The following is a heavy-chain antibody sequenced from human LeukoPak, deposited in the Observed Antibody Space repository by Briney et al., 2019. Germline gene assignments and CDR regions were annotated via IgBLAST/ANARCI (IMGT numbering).Heavy chain of an antibody. Sequence: SETLSLTCTVSGGSISSSSYYWGWIRQPPGKGLEWIGRIYYSGNTYYNPSLKSRVTISVDTSKNQFSLKLSSVTAADTAVYYCARQADIVVVPAFYYYYYGMDVWGQGTTVTVSS. CDR2: IYYSGNT. D-gene: IGHD2-2*01. J-gene: IGHJ6*02. CDR3: ARQADIVVVPAFYYYYYGMDV. V-gene: IGHV4-39*01. CDR1: GGSISSSSYY.